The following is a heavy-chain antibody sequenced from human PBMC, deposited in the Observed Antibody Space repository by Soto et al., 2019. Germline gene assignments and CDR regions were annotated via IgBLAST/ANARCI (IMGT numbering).Heavy chain of an antibody. V-gene: IGHV1-69*02. CDR3: ARQVAVATIRSAFDI. J-gene: IGHJ3*02. D-gene: IGHD5-12*01. CDR2: IIPILGIA. Sequence: QVQLVQSGAEVQKPGSSVKVSCKASGGTFSSYTISWVRQAPGQGLEWMGRIIPILGIANYAQKFQGRVTITADKSTSTAYMELSSLRSEDTAVYYCARQVAVATIRSAFDIWGQGTMVTVSS. CDR1: GGTFSSYT.